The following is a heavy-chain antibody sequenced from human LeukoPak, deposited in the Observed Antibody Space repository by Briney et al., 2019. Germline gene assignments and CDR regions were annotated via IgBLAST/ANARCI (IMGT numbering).Heavy chain of an antibody. Sequence: GGSLRLSCAASGFSFSSYWMNWVRQAPGKGLEWVANIKQDGSEKYYVDSVKGRFTISRDNAKNSLYLQMNSLRAEDTAVYYCAREAYSSGWYVWNTDYWGQGTLVTVS. J-gene: IGHJ4*02. CDR2: IKQDGSEK. V-gene: IGHV3-7*03. CDR3: AREAYSSGWYVWNTDY. D-gene: IGHD6-19*01. CDR1: GFSFSSYW.